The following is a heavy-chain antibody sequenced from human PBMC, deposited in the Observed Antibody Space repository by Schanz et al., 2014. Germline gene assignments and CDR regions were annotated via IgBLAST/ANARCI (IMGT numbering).Heavy chain of an antibody. Sequence: VQLEQSGAEVKKPGSSVKVSCKASGYTFISYGINWVRQAPGQGLEWLGWMNPNSGNPGFAQKFRGRVTMTRNTSMSSAYIELHILTSEDTAVYYCARGRTFDYWGQGTLVTVSS. V-gene: IGHV1-8*01. CDR1: GYTFISYG. J-gene: IGHJ4*02. CDR2: MNPNSGNP. CDR3: ARGRTFDY.